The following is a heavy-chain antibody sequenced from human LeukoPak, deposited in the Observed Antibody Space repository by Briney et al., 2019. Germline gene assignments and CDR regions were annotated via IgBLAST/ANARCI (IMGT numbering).Heavy chain of an antibody. Sequence: GGSLRPSCAASGFTFSSYSRTWVRQAPGKGRGGVSSISSSSSYIYYADSVKGRFTISRDNAKTSLYLQMNSLRAEDTAVYYCASVYGGNSAVYFDSWGQGTLVTVSS. CDR2: ISSSSSYI. V-gene: IGHV3-21*01. J-gene: IGHJ4*02. CDR3: ASVYGGNSAVYFDS. CDR1: GFTFSSYS. D-gene: IGHD4-23*01.